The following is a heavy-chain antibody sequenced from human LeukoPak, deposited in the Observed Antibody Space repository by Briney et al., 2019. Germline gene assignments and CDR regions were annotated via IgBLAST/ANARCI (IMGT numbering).Heavy chain of an antibody. CDR3: ARRYCSGGSCYSGIDY. J-gene: IGHJ4*02. V-gene: IGHV3-74*01. CDR2: IISDGSST. CDR1: GFTLSSYW. Sequence: GGSLRLSCAASGFTLSSYWMHWVRQAPGKGLVWVSRIISDGSSTSYADSVKGRFTISRDNAKNTLYLQMNSLRAEDTAVYYCARRYCSGGSCYSGIDYWGQGTLVTVSS. D-gene: IGHD2-15*01.